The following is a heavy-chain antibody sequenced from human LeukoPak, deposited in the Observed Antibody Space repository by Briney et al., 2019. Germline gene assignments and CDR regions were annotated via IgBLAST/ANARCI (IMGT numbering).Heavy chain of an antibody. D-gene: IGHD3-3*01. V-gene: IGHV4-31*03. CDR2: IYYSGST. CDR1: GGSISSGGYY. Sequence: SQTLSLTCTVSGGSISSGGYYWSWTRHHPGKGLGWIGYIYYSGSTNYNPSLKKRVAISVDTSKNQFSLKLSSVTAADTAVYYCARGIRYDFWSGYYGDYYMDLWGKGTTVTVSS. J-gene: IGHJ6*03. CDR3: ARGIRYDFWSGYYGDYYMDL.